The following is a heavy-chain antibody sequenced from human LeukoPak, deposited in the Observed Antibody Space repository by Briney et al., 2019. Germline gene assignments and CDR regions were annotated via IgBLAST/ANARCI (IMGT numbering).Heavy chain of an antibody. CDR2: ISGSGGST. V-gene: IGHV3-23*01. D-gene: IGHD2-2*01. CDR1: GFTFSSYA. CDR3: AKRGYCSSTSCYRPSWFDP. Sequence: PGGSLRLSCAASGFTFSSYAMSWVRQAPGKGLEWVSAISGSGGSTYYADSVMGRFTISRDNSKNTLYLQMNSLRAEDTAVYYCAKRGYCSSTSCYRPSWFDPWGQGTLVTVSS. J-gene: IGHJ5*02.